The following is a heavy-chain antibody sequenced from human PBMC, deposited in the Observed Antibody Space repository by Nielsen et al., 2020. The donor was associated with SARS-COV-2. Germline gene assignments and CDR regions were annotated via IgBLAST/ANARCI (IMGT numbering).Heavy chain of an antibody. CDR2: IFYSGYT. CDR3: ARDLAVAGTIYFDY. D-gene: IGHD6-19*01. Sequence: SETLSLTCTVSGGSISSSDYYWGWIRQPPGTGLEWIGSIFYSGYTYYNPSLKSRVTISVDTSKNQFSLKLSSVTAADTAVYYCARDLAVAGTIYFDYWGQGTLVTVSS. V-gene: IGHV4-39*02. J-gene: IGHJ4*02. CDR1: GGSISSSDYY.